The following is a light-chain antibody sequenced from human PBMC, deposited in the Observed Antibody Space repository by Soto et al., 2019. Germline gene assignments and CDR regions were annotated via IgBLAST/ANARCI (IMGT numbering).Light chain of an antibody. Sequence: DIQMTKSPSTLSGSEGDRVAISCRTRQTISSWLAWYQQKPGKAPKLLIYKSSTLKSGVPSSFSGSGSGTEFTLTISSLQPDDFATYYCQHYNSYSEAFGQGTKVDIK. CDR2: KSS. V-gene: IGKV1-5*03. J-gene: IGKJ1*01. CDR3: QHYNSYSEA. CDR1: QTISSW.